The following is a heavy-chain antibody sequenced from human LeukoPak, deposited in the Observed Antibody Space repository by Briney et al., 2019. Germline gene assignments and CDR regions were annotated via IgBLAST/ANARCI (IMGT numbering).Heavy chain of an antibody. J-gene: IGHJ3*02. V-gene: IGHV4-31*03. CDR1: GGSLNSGGYY. Sequence: SQTLSLTCTVSGGSLNSGGYYWSWIRQHPGRGLEWIGYIYYSGSTYYNPSLKSRVTISIDTSKNQFSLKLSSVTAADTAVYYCARDGGYCSGGNCFDAFDIWGQGTMVTVSS. CDR3: ARDGGYCSGGNCFDAFDI. D-gene: IGHD2-15*01. CDR2: IYYSGST.